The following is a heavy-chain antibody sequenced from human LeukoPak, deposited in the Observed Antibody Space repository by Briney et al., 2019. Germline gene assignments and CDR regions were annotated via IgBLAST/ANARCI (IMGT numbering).Heavy chain of an antibody. J-gene: IGHJ4*02. D-gene: IGHD3-3*01. CDR3: ARQGHYDFWSGYRLDY. Sequence: PGGSLRLSCAASGFTLSTNYMNWVRQARGKGLEWVGVIYSGGFTYYSDSLTGRFTISRYNSKNTLYLQMNSLRAEDTAVYYCARQGHYDFWSGYRLDYWGQGTLVTVSS. CDR2: IYSGGFT. V-gene: IGHV3-66*04. CDR1: GFTLSTNY.